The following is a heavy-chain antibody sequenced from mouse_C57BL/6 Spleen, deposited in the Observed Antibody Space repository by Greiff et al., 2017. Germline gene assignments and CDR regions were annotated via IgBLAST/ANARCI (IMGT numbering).Heavy chain of an antibody. J-gene: IGHJ3*01. CDR3: ASWITTGFAY. D-gene: IGHD1-1*01. Sequence: QVQLQQSGAELARPGASVKMSCKASGYTFTSYTMHWVKQRPGQGLEWIGYINPSSGYTKYNQKFKDKATLTADKSSSTAYMQLSSLTSEDSAVYYFASWITTGFAYWGQGTLVTVSA. CDR1: GYTFTSYT. CDR2: INPSSGYT. V-gene: IGHV1-4*01.